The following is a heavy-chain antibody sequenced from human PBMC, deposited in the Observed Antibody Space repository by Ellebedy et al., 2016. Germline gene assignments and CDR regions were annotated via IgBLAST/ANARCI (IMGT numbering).Heavy chain of an antibody. D-gene: IGHD5-12*01. Sequence: GESLKISXAASGFTFSSYGMHWVRQAPGKGLEWVAVIWYDGSNKYYADSVKGRFTISRDNSKNTLYLQMNSLRAEDTAVYYCAREQATARRRIVATIQPRGFDYWGQGTLVTVSS. J-gene: IGHJ4*02. CDR3: AREQATARRRIVATIQPRGFDY. CDR1: GFTFSSYG. V-gene: IGHV3-33*08. CDR2: IWYDGSNK.